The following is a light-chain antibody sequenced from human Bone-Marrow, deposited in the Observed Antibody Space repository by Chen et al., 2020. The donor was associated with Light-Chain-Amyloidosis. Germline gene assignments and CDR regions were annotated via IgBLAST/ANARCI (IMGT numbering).Light chain of an antibody. Sequence: QSALTQPASGSGSPGQSITIPCTGTSSDVGAYNYVSWYQQHPGKVPKVMIYDVSNRPSGVSNRFSGSKSGNTASLSISGLQAEDEAHYYCSSYTSSSTLVFGGGTKLTVL. V-gene: IGLV2-14*03. CDR3: SSYTSSSTLV. CDR1: SSDVGAYNY. J-gene: IGLJ2*01. CDR2: DVS.